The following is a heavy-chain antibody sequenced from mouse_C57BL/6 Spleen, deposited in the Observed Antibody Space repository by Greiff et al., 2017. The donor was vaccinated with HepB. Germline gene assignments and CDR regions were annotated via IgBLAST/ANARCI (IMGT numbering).Heavy chain of an antibody. CDR2: ISSGGDYI. Sequence: EVQRVESGEGLVKPGGSLKLSCAASGFTFSSYAMSWVRQTPEKRLEWVAYISSGGDYIYYADTVKGRFTISRDHARNTLYLQMSSLKYEDTAMYYCTRDRSSYAMDYWGQGTSVTVSS. CDR3: TRDRSSYAMDY. D-gene: IGHD1-1*01. J-gene: IGHJ4*01. CDR1: GFTFSSYA. V-gene: IGHV5-9-1*02.